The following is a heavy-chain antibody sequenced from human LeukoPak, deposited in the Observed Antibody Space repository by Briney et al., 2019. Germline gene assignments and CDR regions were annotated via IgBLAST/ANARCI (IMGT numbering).Heavy chain of an antibody. Sequence: GGSLRLSCAASGFTFSSYNMNWVRQAPGKGLEWVSSISSSSSYIYYPDSVKGLFTISRDNAKNSLYLQMNSLRAEDTAVYYCARKSGGDCYFCAFDIWGQGTMATVSS. CDR3: ARKSGGDCYFCAFDI. D-gene: IGHD2-21*02. CDR1: GFTFSSYN. CDR2: ISSSSSYI. V-gene: IGHV3-21*01. J-gene: IGHJ3*02.